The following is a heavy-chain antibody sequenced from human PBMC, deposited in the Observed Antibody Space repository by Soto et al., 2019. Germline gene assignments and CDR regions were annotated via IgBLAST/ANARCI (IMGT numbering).Heavy chain of an antibody. CDR2: IYSDGTRT. CDR3: ARGWLGGYWFDP. Sequence: EVQLVGSGGGLVQPGGPLRLSCAASGFTFSSYWMHWVRQTQGKGLVWVSRIYSDGTRTNFADSVKGRFTIPRGNSKNTPHLEMNILTVDDKAVYFCARGWLGGYWFDPWGQGTMVTVSS. V-gene: IGHV3-74*01. J-gene: IGHJ5*02. D-gene: IGHD5-12*01. CDR1: GFTFSSYW.